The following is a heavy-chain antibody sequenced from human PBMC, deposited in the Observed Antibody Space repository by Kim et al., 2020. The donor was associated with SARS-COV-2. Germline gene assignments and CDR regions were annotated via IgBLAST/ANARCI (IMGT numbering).Heavy chain of an antibody. Sequence: SLKGRFTSSRDNAKNTLNLQMNSLRPEDTALYYCAKGITLYYYYRSGHDYWGQGTLVTVSS. V-gene: IGHV3-9*01. D-gene: IGHD3-22*01. CDR3: AKGITLYYYYRSGHDY. J-gene: IGHJ4*02.